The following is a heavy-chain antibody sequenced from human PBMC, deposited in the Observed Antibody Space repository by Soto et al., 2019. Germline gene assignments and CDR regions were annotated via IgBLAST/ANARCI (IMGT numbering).Heavy chain of an antibody. J-gene: IGHJ4*02. Sequence: QVLLVQSGAEVKKPGASVQISCKASGYTFTTYDMHWVRQAPGQRLEWMGSINANNGNPKYSQRFQGRATFTRDTSASTGYIDLSSLISEDTAVYYCVVSRGWWAFHDWGQRTLVTVPS. CDR2: INANNGNP. CDR1: GYTFTTYD. CDR3: VVSRGWWAFHD. V-gene: IGHV1-3*01. D-gene: IGHD6-13*01.